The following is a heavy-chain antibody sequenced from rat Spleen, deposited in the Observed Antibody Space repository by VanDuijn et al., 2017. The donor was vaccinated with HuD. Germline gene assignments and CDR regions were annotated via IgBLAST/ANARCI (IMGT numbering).Heavy chain of an antibody. Sequence: EVQLVESGGGLVQPGRSLKLSCAASGFTFSNYYMAWVRQAPTKGLEWVAYISTGGGNTYYRDSVKGRFTISRDNAKSTLYLQMDSLRSEDTATYYCARQAGSYYYFDYWGQGVMVTVSS. CDR3: ARQAGSYYYFDY. V-gene: IGHV5-25*01. CDR2: ISTGGGNT. J-gene: IGHJ2*01. D-gene: IGHD1-12*02. CDR1: GFTFSNYY.